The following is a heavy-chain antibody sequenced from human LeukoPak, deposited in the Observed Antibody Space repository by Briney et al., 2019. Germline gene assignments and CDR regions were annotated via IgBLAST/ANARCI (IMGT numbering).Heavy chain of an antibody. J-gene: IGHJ6*03. CDR3: ARLPSSGKYRYYYYYMDV. CDR2: IYYSGRT. D-gene: IGHD3-3*01. V-gene: IGHV4-39*01. Sequence: SETLSLTCTVSGGSISSSSYYWGWIRQPPGKGLEWIGSIYYSGRTSYNPSLKSRVTISVDTSKNQFSLKLISVTPADTAGTSWARLPSSGKYRYYYYYMDVWGKGTTVTIS. CDR1: GGSISSSSYY.